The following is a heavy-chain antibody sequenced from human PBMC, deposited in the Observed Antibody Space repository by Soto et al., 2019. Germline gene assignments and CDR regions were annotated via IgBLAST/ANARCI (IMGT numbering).Heavy chain of an antibody. J-gene: IGHJ4*02. CDR3: AREVQVHTPAFVY. CDR2: ISPMFVAA. V-gene: IGHV1-69*19. Sequence: QVQLVQSGAEMKKPGSSVKVSCQSSGGTFNTYAMNWVRQAPGQGPEWMGDISPMFVAANYAPKFQDRVTITADESTGTSYMQLSSLASEDTALYFCAREVQVHTPAFVYWGQGTLVTVSS. CDR1: GGTFNTYA. D-gene: IGHD3-10*01.